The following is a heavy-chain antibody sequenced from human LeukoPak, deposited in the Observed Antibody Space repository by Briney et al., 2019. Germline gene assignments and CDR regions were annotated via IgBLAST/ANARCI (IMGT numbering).Heavy chain of an antibody. J-gene: IGHJ6*03. CDR1: GGTFSSYA. Sequence: GASVKVSCKASGGTFSSYAISWVRQAPGQGLEWMEGIIPIFGTANYAQKFQGRVTITTDESTSTAYMELSSLRSEDTAVYYCAGSPYSSGWYPFGGYYYYYYVDVWGKGTTVTVSS. V-gene: IGHV1-69*05. D-gene: IGHD6-19*01. CDR2: IIPIFGTA. CDR3: AGSPYSSGWYPFGGYYYYYYVDV.